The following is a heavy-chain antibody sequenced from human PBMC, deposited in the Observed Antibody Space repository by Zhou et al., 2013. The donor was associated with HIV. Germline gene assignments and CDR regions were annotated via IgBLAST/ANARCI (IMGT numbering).Heavy chain of an antibody. V-gene: IGHV1-18*01. CDR2: VSAYNGDI. CDR1: GYIFTNYG. CDR3: ARVEQWLPQTRAFDV. J-gene: IGHJ3*01. Sequence: QVQLVQSGAEVKKPGASVEISCKASGYIFTNYGVTWVRQAPGQGLEWMGWVSAYNGDIKYAQKYQGRVTMTTDTSSRTAYMDLRNLKSDDTAVYYCARVEQWLPQTRAFDVWGQGTVVTVSS. D-gene: IGHD6-19*01.